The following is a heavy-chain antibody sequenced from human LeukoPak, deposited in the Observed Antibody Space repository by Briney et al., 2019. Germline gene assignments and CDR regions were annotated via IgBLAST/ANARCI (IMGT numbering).Heavy chain of an antibody. Sequence: GGSLRLSCAASGFTFDDYAMHWVRQAPGKGLEWVSGISWNSGSIGYADSVKGRFTISRDNAKNSLYLQMNSLRAEDTALYYCAKAYLIAAAAYFDYWGQGAWSPSPQ. D-gene: IGHD6-13*01. CDR3: AKAYLIAAAAYFDY. CDR1: GFTFDDYA. V-gene: IGHV3-9*01. J-gene: IGHJ4*02. CDR2: ISWNSGSI.